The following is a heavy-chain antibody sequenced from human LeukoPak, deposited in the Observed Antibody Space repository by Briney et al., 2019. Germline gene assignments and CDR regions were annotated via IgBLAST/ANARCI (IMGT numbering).Heavy chain of an antibody. J-gene: IGHJ4*02. V-gene: IGHV3-74*01. CDR3: ARIAVALFDY. D-gene: IGHD6-19*01. CDR2: IDDDGRST. CDR1: GFTFSSYW. Sequence: GGSLRLSCAASGFTFSSYWMHWVRQAPGKGLIWVSRIDDDGRSTNYADSVKGRFTISRDNAKNSLYLQMNSLRAEDTAVYYCARIAVALFDYWGQGTLVTVSS.